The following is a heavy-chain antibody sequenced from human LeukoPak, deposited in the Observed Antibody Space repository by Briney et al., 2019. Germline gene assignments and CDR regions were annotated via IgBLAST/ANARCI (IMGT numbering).Heavy chain of an antibody. Sequence: GGSLRLSCAASGFTFSSYSMNWVRQAPGKGLEWVSSISSSSSYIYYADSVKGRFTISRDNAKNSLYLQMNSLRAEDTAVYYCAREEGYGDPYFDYWGQGTLVTVSS. D-gene: IGHD4-17*01. CDR1: GFTFSSYS. CDR3: AREEGYGDPYFDY. V-gene: IGHV3-21*01. CDR2: ISSSSSYI. J-gene: IGHJ4*02.